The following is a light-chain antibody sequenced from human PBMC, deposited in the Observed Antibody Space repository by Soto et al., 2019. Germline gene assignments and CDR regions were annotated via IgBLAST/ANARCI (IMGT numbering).Light chain of an antibody. V-gene: IGLV2-14*01. J-gene: IGLJ1*01. CDR3: SSHTSHSTYV. Sequence: QSALTQPASVSGSPGQSITISCTGTSSDVGGYNYVSWYQHHPGKAPKLMIYEVSSRPSGVSHRFSGSKSGNTASLTISGLQAEDEADYYCSSHTSHSTYVFGSGTMLTVL. CDR2: EVS. CDR1: SSDVGGYNY.